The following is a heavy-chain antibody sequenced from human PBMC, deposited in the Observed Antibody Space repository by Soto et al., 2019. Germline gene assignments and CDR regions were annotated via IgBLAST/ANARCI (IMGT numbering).Heavy chain of an antibody. D-gene: IGHD3-16*01. CDR1: GGSVSDKTYY. V-gene: IGHV4-61*01. J-gene: IGHJ4*02. Sequence: PSETLSLTCSVSGGSVSDKTYYWSWIRQPPGKRLEWIGYVYYSGTTNYKPSLKSQVTISVDLSKNRFSLRLSSVTTADTALFFFVRITAVPNTLRSRYFFDYWGQGTLVTAPQ. CDR2: VYYSGTT. CDR3: VRITAVPNTLRSRYFFDY.